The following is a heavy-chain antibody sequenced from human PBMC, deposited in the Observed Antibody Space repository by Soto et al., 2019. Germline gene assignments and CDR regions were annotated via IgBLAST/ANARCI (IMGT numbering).Heavy chain of an antibody. CDR3: ARGSVREVVWFGELFHPLWFDP. CDR1: GGYFRGYY. Sequence: SETLSLTCAVYGGYFRGYYWSWIRQPPGKGLEWIGEINHSGSTNYNPSLKSRVTISVDTSKNQFSLKLSSVTAADTAVYYCARGSVREVVWFGELFHPLWFDPWGQGTLVTVSS. J-gene: IGHJ5*02. CDR2: INHSGST. D-gene: IGHD3-10*01. V-gene: IGHV4-34*01.